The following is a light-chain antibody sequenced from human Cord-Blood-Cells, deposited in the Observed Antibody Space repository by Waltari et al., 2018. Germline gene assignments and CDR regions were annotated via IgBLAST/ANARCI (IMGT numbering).Light chain of an antibody. J-gene: IGKJ2*01. Sequence: ELVLTQSPGTLSLSPGARATLSCRASQSVSSSYLVWYQQKPGQAPRLLIYGASSRATCIPDRFSGSGSGTDFTLTISRREPEDFAVYYCQQYGSSLYTFGQGTKLEIK. CDR3: QQYGSSLYT. CDR1: QSVSSSY. V-gene: IGKV3-20*01. CDR2: GAS.